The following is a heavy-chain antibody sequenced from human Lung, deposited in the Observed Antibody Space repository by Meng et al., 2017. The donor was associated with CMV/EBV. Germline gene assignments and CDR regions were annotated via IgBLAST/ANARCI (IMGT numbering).Heavy chain of an antibody. V-gene: IGHV4-30-4*08. CDR3: ARGVGLDCSSTSCSNRWQFRRYYGMDV. Sequence: SETLSLTCTVSGGSISSGDYYWSRIRQPPGKGLEWIGYTYYSGSTYYNPSLKSRVTISVDTSKNQFPLKLSSVTAADTAVYYCARGVGLDCSSTSCSNRWQFRRYYGMDVWGQGXTVTVSS. CDR1: GGSISSGDYY. D-gene: IGHD2-2*01. J-gene: IGHJ6*02. CDR2: TYYSGST.